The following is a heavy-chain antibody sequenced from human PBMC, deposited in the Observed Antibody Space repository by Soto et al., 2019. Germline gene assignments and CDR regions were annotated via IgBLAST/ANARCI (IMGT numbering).Heavy chain of an antibody. CDR3: ARDQEAASGGLDYGSGSINFAY. Sequence: LRLSCAASGFKFNSYGMHWVRQAPGKGLEWVAEIWYDGSNKYYADSVKGRFTISRDNSKNTMYLQMNSLRAEDTAVYYCARDQEAASGGLDYGSGSINFAYWGQGTLVTVSS. V-gene: IGHV3-33*01. CDR2: IWYDGSNK. D-gene: IGHD3-10*01. CDR1: GFKFNSYG. J-gene: IGHJ4*02.